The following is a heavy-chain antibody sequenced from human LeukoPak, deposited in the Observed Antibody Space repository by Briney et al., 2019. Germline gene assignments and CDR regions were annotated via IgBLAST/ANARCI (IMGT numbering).Heavy chain of an antibody. D-gene: IGHD3-10*01. CDR1: GFTFSTYN. Sequence: GGSLRLSCAAYGFTFSTYNMNWDRLAPGKGLEWVSSTEPGTGSMFYADPVQGRFTISRDSAHNSLYLQMNSLRVEDTAVYYCARDYRDAYGYRYFDLWGRGALVTVSS. CDR2: TEPGTGSM. CDR3: ARDYRDAYGYRYFDL. J-gene: IGHJ2*01. V-gene: IGHV3-21*01.